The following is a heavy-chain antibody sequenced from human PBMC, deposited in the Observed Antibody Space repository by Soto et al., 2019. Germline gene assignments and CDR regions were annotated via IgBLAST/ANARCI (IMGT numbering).Heavy chain of an antibody. D-gene: IGHD3-3*01. V-gene: IGHV4-34*01. Sequence: SETLSLTCAVYGGSFSGYYWSWIRQPPGKGLEWIGEINHSGSTNYNPSLKSRVTISVDTSKNQFSLKLSSVTAADTAVYYCARGRGNTYYDFWSGYYGGDYYYSGMDVCRKGTTVTXS. CDR3: ARGRGNTYYDFWSGYYGGDYYYSGMDV. CDR2: INHSGST. J-gene: IGHJ6*04. CDR1: GGSFSGYY.